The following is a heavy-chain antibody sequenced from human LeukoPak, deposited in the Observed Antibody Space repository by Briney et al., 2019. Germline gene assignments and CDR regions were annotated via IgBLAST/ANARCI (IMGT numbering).Heavy chain of an antibody. CDR2: IRSKAYGGTT. V-gene: IGHV3-49*04. J-gene: IGHJ4*02. CDR1: GFTFGDYA. CDR3: TRVYGDYFDY. D-gene: IGHD4-17*01. Sequence: GGSLRLSCTASGFTFGDYAMSWVRQAPGKGLEWVGFIRSKAYGGTTEYAASVKCTFTISRDDSKSIAYLQMNSLKTEDTAVYYCTRVYGDYFDYWGQGTLVTVSS.